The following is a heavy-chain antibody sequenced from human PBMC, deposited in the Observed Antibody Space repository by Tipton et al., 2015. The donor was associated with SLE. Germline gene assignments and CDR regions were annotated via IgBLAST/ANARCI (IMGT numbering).Heavy chain of an antibody. J-gene: IGHJ6*03. V-gene: IGHV4-38-2*01. Sequence: TLSLTCAVSGYSISSGYYWGWIRQPPGKGLEWIGEINHSGSTNYNPSLKSRVTISVDTSKNQFSLKLSSVTAADTAVYYCARVDYYYMDVWGKGTTVTVSS. CDR1: GYSISSGYY. CDR3: ARVDYYYMDV. CDR2: INHSGST.